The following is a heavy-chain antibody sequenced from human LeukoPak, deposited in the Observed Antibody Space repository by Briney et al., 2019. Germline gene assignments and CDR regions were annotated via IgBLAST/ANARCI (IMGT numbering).Heavy chain of an antibody. J-gene: IGHJ6*03. CDR3: SGSRTSWYYMDV. Sequence: GGSLRLSCAASGFTFSSYGMHWVRQAPGKGLEWVAVISYDGSNKYYADSVKGRFTISRDNSKNTLYLQMNSLRAEDTAVYYCSGSRTSWYYMDVWGKGTTVTVSS. CDR2: ISYDGSNK. CDR1: GFTFSSYG. V-gene: IGHV3-30*03. D-gene: IGHD2-2*01.